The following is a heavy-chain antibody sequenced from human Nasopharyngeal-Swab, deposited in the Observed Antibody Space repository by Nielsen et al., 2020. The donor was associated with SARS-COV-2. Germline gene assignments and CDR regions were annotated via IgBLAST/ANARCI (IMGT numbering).Heavy chain of an antibody. D-gene: IGHD2-15*01. CDR3: ARGYCSGGSCYSDYYYGMDV. J-gene: IGHJ6*02. V-gene: IGHV4-61*02. Sequence: WIRQPPGKGLEWIGRIYTSGSTNYNPSLKSRVTISVDTSKNQFSLELSSVTAADTAVYYCARGYCSGGSCYSDYYYGMDVWGQGTTVTVSS. CDR2: IYTSGST.